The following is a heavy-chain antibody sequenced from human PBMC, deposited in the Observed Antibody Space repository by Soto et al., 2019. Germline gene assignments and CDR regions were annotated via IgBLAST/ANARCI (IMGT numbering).Heavy chain of an antibody. CDR1: GFSLSNARMG. J-gene: IGHJ4*02. Sequence: QVTLKESGPVLVKPTETLTLTCTVSGFSLSNARMGVSWIRQPPGKALEWLAHILSNDEKSYSTSLKSRLTISKDTSKSQVVLTMTNMDPVDTATYYCARLIDYGDYVGLDYWGQGTLVTVSS. CDR3: ARLIDYGDYVGLDY. D-gene: IGHD4-17*01. CDR2: ILSNDEK. V-gene: IGHV2-26*01.